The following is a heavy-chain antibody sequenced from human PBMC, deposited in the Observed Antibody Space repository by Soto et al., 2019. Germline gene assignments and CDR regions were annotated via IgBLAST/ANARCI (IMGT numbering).Heavy chain of an antibody. CDR2: ISPNSGRA. CDR1: GYTFSKND. D-gene: IGHD3-3*01. V-gene: IGHV1-18*04. CDR3: VRQYFDFWTDYPDFDY. J-gene: IGHJ4*02. Sequence: QVQLVQSGAEMKRPGASVKVSCKASGYTFSKNDVSWVRQAPGQGLEWLGLISPNSGRASYSEKFQGRVTMSTDTPTATASLELRSLRSDDTAVYYCVRQYFDFWTDYPDFDYWGQGTLVSVSS.